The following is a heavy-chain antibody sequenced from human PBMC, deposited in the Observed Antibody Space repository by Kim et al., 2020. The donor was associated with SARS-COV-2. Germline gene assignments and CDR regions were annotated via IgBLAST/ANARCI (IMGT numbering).Heavy chain of an antibody. D-gene: IGHD3-22*01. J-gene: IGHJ4*02. CDR3: CYYDSGTSTPGY. V-gene: IGHV3-73*01. CDR1: GFTFSASN. Sequence: GGSLRLSCAASGFTFSASNVHWVRQASGRGLEWVGRITTKAGRYATTYSASVKGRFTVSRDDSSNTAYLQMDSLKSADTAVYYCCYYDSGTSTPGYWGRG. CDR2: ITTKAGRYAT.